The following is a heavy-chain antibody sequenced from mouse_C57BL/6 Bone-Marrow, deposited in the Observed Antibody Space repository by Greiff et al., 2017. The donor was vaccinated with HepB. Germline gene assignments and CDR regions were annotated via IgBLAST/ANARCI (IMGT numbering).Heavy chain of an antibody. J-gene: IGHJ3*01. V-gene: IGHV10-3*01. CDR2: IRSKSSNYAT. CDR3: VGDVGLRREAWFAY. Sequence: EVQGVESGGGLVQPKGSLKLSCAASGFTFNTYAMHWVRQAPGKGLEWVARIRSKSSNYATYYADSVKDRFTISRDDSQSMLYLQMNNLKTEDTAMYYCVGDVGLRREAWFAYGGQGTLVTVSA. CDR1: GFTFNTYA. D-gene: IGHD2-4*01.